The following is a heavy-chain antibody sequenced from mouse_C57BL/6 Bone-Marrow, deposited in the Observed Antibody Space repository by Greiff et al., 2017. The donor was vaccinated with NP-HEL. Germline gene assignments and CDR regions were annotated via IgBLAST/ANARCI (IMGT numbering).Heavy chain of an antibody. CDR2: IDPSDSYT. CDR3: AKAYYYGSSDYFDD. V-gene: IGHV1-69*01. J-gene: IGHJ2*01. D-gene: IGHD1-1*01. CDR1: GYTFTSYW. Sequence: QVQLQQPGAELVMPGASVKLSCKASGYTFTSYWMHWVKQRPGQGLEWIGEIDPSDSYTNYNQKFKGKSTLTVDKSSSTAYMQLSSLTSEDSAVYYCAKAYYYGSSDYFDDWGQGTTLTVSS.